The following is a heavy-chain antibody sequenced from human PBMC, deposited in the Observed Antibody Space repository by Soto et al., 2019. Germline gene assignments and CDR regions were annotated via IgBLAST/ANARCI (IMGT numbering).Heavy chain of an antibody. Sequence: SGPTLVNPTQTLTLTCTFSGFSLSTSGMCVSWIRQPPGKALEWLALIDWDDDKYYSTSLKTRLTISKDTSKNQVVLTMTNMEPVDTATYYCARMVHGSRDIAARLVSIDYWDQGTLVTV. CDR3: ARMVHGSRDIAARLVSIDY. CDR1: GFSLSTSGMC. D-gene: IGHD6-6*01. CDR2: IDWDDDK. V-gene: IGHV2-70*01. J-gene: IGHJ4*02.